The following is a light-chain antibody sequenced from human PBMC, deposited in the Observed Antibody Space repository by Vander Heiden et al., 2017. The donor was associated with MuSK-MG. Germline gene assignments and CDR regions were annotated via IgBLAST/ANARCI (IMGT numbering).Light chain of an antibody. Sequence: DIQMTQSPSTLSASVGDRVTITCRASQSISSWLAWYQQKPGKAPKLLIYKASSLERAVPSRFSGSGSGTEFTLTISSLHPDDFATYYCQQYNSYPSTFGPWTKLEIK. CDR3: QQYNSYPST. J-gene: IGKJ2*01. CDR1: QSISSW. CDR2: KAS. V-gene: IGKV1-5*03.